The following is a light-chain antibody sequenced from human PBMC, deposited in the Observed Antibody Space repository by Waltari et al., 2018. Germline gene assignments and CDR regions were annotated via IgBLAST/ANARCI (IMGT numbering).Light chain of an antibody. CDR3: QQYGSSPRT. V-gene: IGKV3-20*01. J-gene: IGKJ1*01. Sequence: EIVLTQSPGTLSLSPGERATLSCRASQRIYSTYFAWYQQKPGQAPRLLIYRASNRATGVPDRFSGSGSGTDFTLTISRLEPEDFAVFYCQQYGSSPRTFGQGTTVEIK. CDR1: QRIYSTY. CDR2: RAS.